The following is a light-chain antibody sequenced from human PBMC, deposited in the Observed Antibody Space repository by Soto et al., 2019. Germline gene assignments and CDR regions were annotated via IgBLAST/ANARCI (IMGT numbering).Light chain of an antibody. V-gene: IGLV2-14*01. Sequence: QFGLTQPASVSWSPGQSITIPCTVTIRYCGGYIYVSWYQQHPGKAPKLMIYDVTSRPSGVSYRFSGSKSGNTASLTISGLQAEEEADYYCCSYTISATLVFGGGTKVNVL. CDR2: DVT. CDR1: IRYCGGYIY. J-gene: IGLJ3*02. CDR3: CSYTISATLV.